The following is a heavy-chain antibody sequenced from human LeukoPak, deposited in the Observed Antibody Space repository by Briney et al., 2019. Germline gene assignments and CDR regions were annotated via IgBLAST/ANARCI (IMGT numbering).Heavy chain of an antibody. D-gene: IGHD5-12*01. Sequence: GGSLRLSCSASGFTYTDYSMTWIRQAPGKGLEWVSYISSRSGSTMIYADSVKGRFTISRDNAENSLYLQMNSLRAEDTALYYCARVRGSYSADYWGQGTLVTVSS. CDR3: ARVRGSYSADY. CDR2: ISSRSGSTM. J-gene: IGHJ4*02. V-gene: IGHV3-11*01. CDR1: GFTYTDYS.